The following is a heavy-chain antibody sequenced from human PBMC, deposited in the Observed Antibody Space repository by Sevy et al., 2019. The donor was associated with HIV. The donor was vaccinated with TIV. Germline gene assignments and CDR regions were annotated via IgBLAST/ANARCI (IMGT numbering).Heavy chain of an antibody. CDR3: ARDTVVVPAAIPTTLYYYYYYGMDV. J-gene: IGHJ6*02. Sequence: ASVKVSCKASGYTFTGYYMHWVRQAPGQGLEWMGWINPNSGGTNYAQKFQGRVTMTRDTSISTAYMELSRLTSDDTAVYYCARDTVVVPAAIPTTLYYYYYYGMDVWGQGTTVTVSS. CDR1: GYTFTGYY. D-gene: IGHD2-2*02. CDR2: INPNSGGT. V-gene: IGHV1-2*02.